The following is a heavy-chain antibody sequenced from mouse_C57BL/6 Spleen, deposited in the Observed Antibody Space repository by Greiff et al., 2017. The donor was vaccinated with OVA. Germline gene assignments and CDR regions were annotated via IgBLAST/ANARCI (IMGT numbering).Heavy chain of an antibody. CDR2: IDPSDSET. D-gene: IGHD4-1*01. CDR3: ARFWDGGEFAY. V-gene: IGHV1-52*01. Sequence: QVQLQQPGAELVRPGSSVKLSCKASGYTFTSYWMHWVKQRPIQGLEWIGNIDPSDSETHYNQKFKDKATLTVDKSSSTAYMQLSSLTSEDSAVYYCARFWDGGEFAYWGQGTLVTVSA. J-gene: IGHJ3*01. CDR1: GYTFTSYW.